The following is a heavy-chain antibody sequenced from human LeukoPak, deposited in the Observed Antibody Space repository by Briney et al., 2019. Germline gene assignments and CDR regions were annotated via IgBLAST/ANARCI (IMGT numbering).Heavy chain of an antibody. V-gene: IGHV1-2*06. CDR2: INANSGGT. CDR1: GYRFTGYY. CDR3: ASYYGSGSYLDSGFDP. D-gene: IGHD3-10*01. Sequence: ASVKVSCKASGYRFTGYYLHWVRQAPGQGLEWMGRINANSGGTDYAEKFQGRVTMTRDTSIGTAYMEVSRLIYDDTAVYYCASYYGSGSYLDSGFDPWGQGTLVTVSS. J-gene: IGHJ5*02.